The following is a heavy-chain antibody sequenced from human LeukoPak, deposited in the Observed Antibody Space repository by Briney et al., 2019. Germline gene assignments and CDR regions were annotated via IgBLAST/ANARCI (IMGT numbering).Heavy chain of an antibody. Sequence: SETLSLTCTASGGSISSYYWSWIRQPPGKGLEWIGYIYYSGSTNYNPSLKSRVTISVDTSKNQFSLKLSSVTAADTAVYYCARVMTTVTRSAFDIWGQGTMVTVSS. J-gene: IGHJ3*02. V-gene: IGHV4-59*01. CDR1: GGSISSYY. CDR3: ARVMTTVTRSAFDI. CDR2: IYYSGST. D-gene: IGHD4-17*01.